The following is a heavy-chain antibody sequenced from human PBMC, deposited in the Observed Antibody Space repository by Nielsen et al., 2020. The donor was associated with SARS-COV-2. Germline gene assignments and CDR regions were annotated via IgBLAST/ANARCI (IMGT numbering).Heavy chain of an antibody. D-gene: IGHD6-6*01. CDR2: INPNSGAT. Sequence: ASVKVSCKASGYTFTGSYVHWVRQAPGQGLEWMGRINPNSGATNYAQKFQGRVTVTRDTSISTAYMGLTRLRSDDTAVYYCARGGSIPARPLDYWGLGTLVTVSS. CDR1: GYTFTGSY. CDR3: ARGGSIPARPLDY. J-gene: IGHJ4*02. V-gene: IGHV1-2*06.